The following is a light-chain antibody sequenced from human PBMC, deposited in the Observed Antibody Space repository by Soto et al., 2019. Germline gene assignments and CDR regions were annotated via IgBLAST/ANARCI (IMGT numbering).Light chain of an antibody. J-gene: IGLJ1*01. V-gene: IGLV2-14*01. CDR1: SSDVGNYKY. CDR3: CSYTSSDTYV. CDR2: EVS. Sequence: QSALTQPASVSGSPGQSITISCTGTSSDVGNYKYVSWYQQHPGKAPKLMIYEVSNRPSGVSNRFSGSKSGNTASLTISGLQAEDETDYYCCSYTSSDTYVFGTGTKLTVL.